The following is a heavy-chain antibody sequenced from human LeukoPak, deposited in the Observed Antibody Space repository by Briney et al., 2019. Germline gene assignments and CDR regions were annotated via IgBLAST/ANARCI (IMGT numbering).Heavy chain of an antibody. V-gene: IGHV3-33*01. CDR3: ARDSGGVPASFDY. CDR2: IWYDGSNK. D-gene: IGHD2-2*01. CDR1: GFTFSSYG. Sequence: GGSLRLSCAASGFTFSSYGMHWVRQAPGKGLERVAVIWYDGSNKYYADSVKGRFTISRDNSKNTLYLQMNSLRAEDTAVYYCARDSGGVPASFDYWGQGTLVTVSS. J-gene: IGHJ4*02.